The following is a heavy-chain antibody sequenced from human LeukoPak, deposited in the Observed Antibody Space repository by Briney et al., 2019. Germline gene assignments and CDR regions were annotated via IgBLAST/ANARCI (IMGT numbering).Heavy chain of an antibody. V-gene: IGHV3-23*01. D-gene: IGHD4-17*01. CDR1: GFTSSSYA. CDR2: ISGSGGST. CDR3: ATPKGDYFAFDY. J-gene: IGHJ4*02. Sequence: GGSLRLSCAASGFTSSSYAMSWVRQAPGKGLEWVSAISGSGGSTYYTDSVKGRFTISRDNSKNTLYLQMNSLRAEDTAVYYCATPKGDYFAFDYWGQGTLVTVSS.